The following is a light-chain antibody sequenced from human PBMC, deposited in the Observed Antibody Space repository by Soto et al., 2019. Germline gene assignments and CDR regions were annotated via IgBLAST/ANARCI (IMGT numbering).Light chain of an antibody. J-gene: IGKJ5*01. CDR1: QSVSSSY. CDR2: EVS. CDR3: MQSTQLPPT. Sequence: EIVLTQSPGTLSLSPGERATLSCRASQSVSSSYLAWYQQKPGRAPRLLIYEVSTRVSGVPDRFSGSGSGTDFTLEISRVETDDVGIYYCMQSTQLPPTFGQGTRLEI. V-gene: IGKV3D-20*02.